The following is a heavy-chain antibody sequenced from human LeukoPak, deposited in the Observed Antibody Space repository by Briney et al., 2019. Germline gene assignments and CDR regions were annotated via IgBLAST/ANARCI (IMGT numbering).Heavy chain of an antibody. V-gene: IGHV3-23*01. CDR2: ISGSGGST. D-gene: IGHD3-22*01. J-gene: IGHJ6*02. CDR3: ARDYYDSSGYYGMDV. CDR1: GFTFSSYA. Sequence: GGSLRLSCAASGFTFSSYAMSWVRQAPGKGLEWGSAISGSGGSTYYADSVKGRFTISRDNAKNSLYLQKNRLRAEDTVVYYCARDYYDSSGYYGMDVWGQGTTVTVSS.